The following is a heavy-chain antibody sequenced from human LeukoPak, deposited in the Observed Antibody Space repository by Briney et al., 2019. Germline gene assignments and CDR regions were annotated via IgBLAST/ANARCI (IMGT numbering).Heavy chain of an antibody. CDR2: ISTYNVNT. Sequence: ASVKVSCKASGYTFTSHGITWVRQAPGQGLEWMGWISTYNVNTNYAQKLQGRVTMTTDTSTSTAYMELRSLRSDDTAVYYCARHYYGSGSSGMDVWGKGTTVTISS. V-gene: IGHV1-18*04. CDR3: ARHYYGSGSSGMDV. CDR1: GYTFTSHG. J-gene: IGHJ6*04. D-gene: IGHD3-10*01.